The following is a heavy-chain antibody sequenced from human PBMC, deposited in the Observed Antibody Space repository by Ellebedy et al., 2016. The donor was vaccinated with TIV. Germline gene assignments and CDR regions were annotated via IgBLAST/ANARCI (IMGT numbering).Heavy chain of an antibody. D-gene: IGHD6-19*01. CDR2: ISSSSASV. V-gene: IGHV3-48*01. CDR1: GFSFSNYS. Sequence: GESLKISXVTSGFSFSNYSMIWVRQAPGKGPEWVSYISSSSASVKYADSVRGRFTVSRDNAKDSLFLQMDSLRGDDTGTYYCVRDRPRRGTVAIRGDGHWGQGTLVIVSS. J-gene: IGHJ4*02. CDR3: VRDRPRRGTVAIRGDGH.